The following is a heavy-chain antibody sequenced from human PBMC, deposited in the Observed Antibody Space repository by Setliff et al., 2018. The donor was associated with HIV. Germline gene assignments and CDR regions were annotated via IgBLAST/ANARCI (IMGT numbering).Heavy chain of an antibody. CDR2: ISAHNGRI. J-gene: IGHJ4*02. D-gene: IGHD2-2*01. CDR3: ARGYCSSTSCYGIYYFDN. V-gene: IGHV1-8*01. Sequence: ASVKVSCKASGYTFTSYDINWVRQATGQGLEWMGWISAHNGRINYAQKFQGRVTMTRKTSISTAYMELRSLRSDDTAVYYCARGYCSSTSCYGIYYFDNWGQGTPVTVSS. CDR1: GYTFTSYD.